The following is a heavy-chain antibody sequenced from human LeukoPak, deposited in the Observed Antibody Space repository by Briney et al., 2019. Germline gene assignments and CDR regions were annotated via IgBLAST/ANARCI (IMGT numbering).Heavy chain of an antibody. J-gene: IGHJ6*02. Sequence: GRSLRLSCAASGFTFSSYGMHWVRQAPGKGLEWVAVIWYDGSNKYYADSVKGRFTISRDNSKNTLYLQMNSLRAEDTAVYYCARDGDYGGFSDYYYGMDVWGQGTTVTVSS. CDR2: IWYDGSNK. V-gene: IGHV3-33*01. CDR1: GFTFSSYG. CDR3: ARDGDYGGFSDYYYGMDV. D-gene: IGHD4-23*01.